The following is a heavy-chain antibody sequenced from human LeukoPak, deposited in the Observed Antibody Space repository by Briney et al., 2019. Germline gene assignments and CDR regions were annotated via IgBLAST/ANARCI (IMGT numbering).Heavy chain of an antibody. Sequence: GASVKVSCKASGYTFTGYYMHWVRQAPGQGLEWMGWINPNSGGTNYAQKFQGRVTMTRDTSISTAYMELSRLRSDDTAVYYCARDMIVVTLIYGMDVWGQGTTVTVSS. J-gene: IGHJ6*02. CDR2: INPNSGGT. CDR3: ARDMIVVTLIYGMDV. V-gene: IGHV1-2*02. CDR1: GYTFTGYY. D-gene: IGHD3-22*01.